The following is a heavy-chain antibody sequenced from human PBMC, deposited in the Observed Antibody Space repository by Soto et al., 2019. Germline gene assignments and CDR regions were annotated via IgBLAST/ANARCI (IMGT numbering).Heavy chain of an antibody. J-gene: IGHJ4*02. CDR2: ISVGGGGT. V-gene: IGHV3-23*01. CDR1: GLTFSSSA. D-gene: IGHD3-10*01. Sequence: GGFLRLSCAASGLTFSSSAMSWVRQAPGKGLEWVSSISVGGGGTFYADSVKGRFTISRDNSKNTLFLQMNSLRAEDTAIYYCAKHYIMTNYFDYWGQGTLVNVSS. CDR3: AKHYIMTNYFDY.